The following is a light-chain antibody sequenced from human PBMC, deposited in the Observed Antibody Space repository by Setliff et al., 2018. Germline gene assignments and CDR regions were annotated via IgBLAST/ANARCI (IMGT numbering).Light chain of an antibody. J-gene: IGKJ1*01. Sequence: EIVLTQSPGTLCLSPGERATLSCGASQSVNSNYLAWYQRKPGQAPRLLIYGASTRAAGIPDRFSGSGSGTDFILTISRLEPEDFAVYYCQQYGSSPWTFGQGTKVDIK. CDR2: GAS. CDR3: QQYGSSPWT. V-gene: IGKV3-20*01. CDR1: QSVNSNY.